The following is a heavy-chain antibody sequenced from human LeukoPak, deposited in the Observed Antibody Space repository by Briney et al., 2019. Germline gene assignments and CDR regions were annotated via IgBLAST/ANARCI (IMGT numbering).Heavy chain of an antibody. Sequence: SQTLSLTCTVSGGSISSGGYYWSWIRQHPGKGLEWIGYIYYSGSTYYNPSLKSRVTISVDTSKNQFSLKLSSVTAADTAMYYCARSLTAIHKRIDAFDIWGQGTMVTVSS. CDR2: IYYSGST. V-gene: IGHV4-31*03. D-gene: IGHD2-21*02. J-gene: IGHJ3*02. CDR3: ARSLTAIHKRIDAFDI. CDR1: GGSISSGGYY.